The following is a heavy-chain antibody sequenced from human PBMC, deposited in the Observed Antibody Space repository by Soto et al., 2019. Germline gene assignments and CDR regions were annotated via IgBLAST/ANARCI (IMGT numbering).Heavy chain of an antibody. CDR1: GGTFSSYT. Sequence: ASVKVSCKASGGTFSSYTISWVRQAPGQGLEWMGRIIPILGIANYAQKFQGRVTITADKSTSTAYMELSSLRSEDTAVYYCAREVAGSGHDFVETTYYYYYYMDVWGKGTTVTVSS. CDR2: IIPILGIA. CDR3: AREVAGSGHDFVETTYYYYYYMDV. V-gene: IGHV1-69*04. D-gene: IGHD5-12*01. J-gene: IGHJ6*03.